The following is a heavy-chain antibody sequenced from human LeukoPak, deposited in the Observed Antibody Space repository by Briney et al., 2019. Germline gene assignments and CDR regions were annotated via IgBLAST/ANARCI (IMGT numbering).Heavy chain of an antibody. CDR3: ARDISGGSHVFDI. CDR2: IYYSGRT. J-gene: IGHJ3*02. V-gene: IGHV4-59*08. D-gene: IGHD3-3*02. Sequence: SETLSLTCTVSGXSISGYSWNWIRQPPGKGREWIGSIYYSGRTNYNPSLESRVTISVDTSKNQFSLQLNSVTAADTAVYYCARDISGGSHVFDIWGQGTMVTVSS. CDR1: GXSISGYS.